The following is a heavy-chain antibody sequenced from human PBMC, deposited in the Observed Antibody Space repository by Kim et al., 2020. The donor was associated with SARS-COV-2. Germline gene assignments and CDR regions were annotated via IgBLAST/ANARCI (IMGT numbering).Heavy chain of an antibody. CDR2: NSGSI. Sequence: NSGSIGYAASVRGRFTSSRDNAKNSLYLQMNSLRAEDTALYYCAKEGNDYWGQGTLVTVSS. V-gene: IGHV3-9*01. J-gene: IGHJ4*02. CDR3: AKEGNDY.